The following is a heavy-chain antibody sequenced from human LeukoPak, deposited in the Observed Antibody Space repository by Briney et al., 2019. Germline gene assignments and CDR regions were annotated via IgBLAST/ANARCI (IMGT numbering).Heavy chain of an antibody. CDR3: ARHPPSRGSGSYYSY. CDR1: GYTFTGYY. Sequence: GASVKVSCKASGYTFTGYYMHWVRQAPGQGLEWMGWINPNSGGTNYAQKFQGRVTMTRNTSISTAYMELSSLRSEDTAVYYCARHPPSRGSGSYYSYWGQGTLVTVSS. J-gene: IGHJ4*02. V-gene: IGHV1-2*02. D-gene: IGHD3-10*01. CDR2: INPNSGGT.